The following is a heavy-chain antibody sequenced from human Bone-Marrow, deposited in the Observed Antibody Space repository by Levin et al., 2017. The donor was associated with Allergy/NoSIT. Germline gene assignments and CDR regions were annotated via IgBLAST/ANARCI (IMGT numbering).Heavy chain of an antibody. D-gene: IGHD2-15*01. CDR3: ARDFYLGYCSGGSCYYIDL. V-gene: IGHV3-21*01. Sequence: GESLKISCAASGFTFSDYTMNWVRQAPGKGLEWVSSISSSSSYIYYADSVKGRFTISRDNAKNSLYLQMNSLRAEDTAVYFCARDFYLGYCSGGSCYYIDLWGQGTLVTVSS. CDR2: ISSSSSYI. CDR1: GFTFSDYT. J-gene: IGHJ4*02.